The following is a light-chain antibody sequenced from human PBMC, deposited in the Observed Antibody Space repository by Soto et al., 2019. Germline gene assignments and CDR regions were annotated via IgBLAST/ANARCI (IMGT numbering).Light chain of an antibody. V-gene: IGKV2-30*01. J-gene: IGKJ5*01. CDR3: MQSTQLPPT. CDR2: EVS. CDR1: QSLVYSDGNTY. Sequence: DAVLTQSPLSLPVTLGQPATISCRSSQSLVYSDGNTYLNWFQQRPGQSPQLLIYEVSTRVSGVPERFSGSGSETDFPLEISRGETDDVGIYYCMQSTQLPPTFGQGTRLGIE.